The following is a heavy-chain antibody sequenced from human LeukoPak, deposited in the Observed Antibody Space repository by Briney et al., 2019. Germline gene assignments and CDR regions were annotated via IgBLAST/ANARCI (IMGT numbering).Heavy chain of an antibody. CDR2: IYYSGST. Sequence: PTETLSLTCTVSGGSISSYYWSWIRQPPGKGLEWIGYIYYSGSTNYNPSLKSRVTISVDTSKNQFSLKLSSVTAADTAVYYCARLIKGERSYYYYYGMDVWGQGTTVTVSS. V-gene: IGHV4-59*01. CDR3: ARLIKGERSYYYYYGMDV. CDR1: GGSISSYY. J-gene: IGHJ6*02. D-gene: IGHD1-26*01.